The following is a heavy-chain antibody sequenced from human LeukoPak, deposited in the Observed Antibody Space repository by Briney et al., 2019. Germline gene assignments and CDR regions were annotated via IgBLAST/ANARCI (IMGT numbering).Heavy chain of an antibody. J-gene: IGHJ4*02. CDR2: ISSSGSTI. CDR1: GFTFSSYE. D-gene: IGHD2-15*01. V-gene: IGHV3-48*03. Sequence: PGGSLRLSCAASGFTFSSYEMNWVRQAPGKGLEWVSYISSSGSTIYYADSVKGRFTISRDNAKNSLYLQMNSLRAEDTAVYYCAREGYSPFDYWGQGTLVTVSS. CDR3: AREGYSPFDY.